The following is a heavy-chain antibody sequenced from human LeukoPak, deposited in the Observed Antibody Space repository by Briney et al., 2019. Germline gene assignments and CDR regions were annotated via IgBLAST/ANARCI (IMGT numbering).Heavy chain of an antibody. CDR1: GFIFSTYA. CDR3: AKESILRTTTVRGVIPEFDY. D-gene: IGHD3-10*01. Sequence: PGGTLRLSCAASGFIFSTYAMSWVRQAPGKGLEWVSAISGSSSSTFYGDSVKGRFTISRDNSKNMLYLQMNSLRAEDTAVYYCAKESILRTTTVRGVIPEFDYWGQGTLVTVSS. CDR2: ISGSSSST. V-gene: IGHV3-23*01. J-gene: IGHJ4*02.